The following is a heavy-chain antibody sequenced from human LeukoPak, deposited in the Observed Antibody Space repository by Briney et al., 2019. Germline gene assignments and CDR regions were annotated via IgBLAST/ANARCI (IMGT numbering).Heavy chain of an antibody. CDR2: NNNDGSST. CDR3: ARDRGYGFVTNSNDY. CDR1: GFTFSTYW. J-gene: IGHJ4*02. D-gene: IGHD3-10*01. Sequence: GGSLRLSCAASGFTFSTYWMHWVRQAPGKGLVWVSRNNNDGSSTAYAGSVEGRFTISRDNAKNTLFLQINSLRAEDTAVYYCARDRGYGFVTNSNDYWGLGTLVTVSS. V-gene: IGHV3-74*01.